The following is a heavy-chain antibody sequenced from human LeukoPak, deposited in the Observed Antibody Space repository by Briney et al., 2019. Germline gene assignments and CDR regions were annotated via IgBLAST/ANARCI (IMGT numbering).Heavy chain of an antibody. Sequence: GASVKVSCKASGGTFSSYAISWVRQAPGQGLEWMGGTIPIFGTANYAQNFQGRLTMTRDTSTSTVYMELSSLRSEDTAVYYCARDSGNFHYDMDVWGQGTTVIVSS. D-gene: IGHD3-10*01. CDR1: GGTFSSYA. J-gene: IGHJ6*02. V-gene: IGHV1-69*05. CDR2: TIPIFGTA. CDR3: ARDSGNFHYDMDV.